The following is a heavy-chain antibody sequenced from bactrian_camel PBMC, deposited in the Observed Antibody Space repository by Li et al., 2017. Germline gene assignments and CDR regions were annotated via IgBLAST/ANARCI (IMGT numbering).Heavy chain of an antibody. CDR1: GSITSLTC. D-gene: IGHD7*01. Sequence: HVQLVESGGGSVPAGGSLRLSCTPSGSITSLTCMGWFRQGPGLEREMVASKASGGSRSVAESVKGRFTISKDDAKRTLYLQMNNLKPEDTGTYYCGARGSNVVGVTVTFVGMDTWGKGTQVTVS. CDR2: KASGGSR. J-gene: IGHJ7*01. V-gene: IGHV3S53*01.